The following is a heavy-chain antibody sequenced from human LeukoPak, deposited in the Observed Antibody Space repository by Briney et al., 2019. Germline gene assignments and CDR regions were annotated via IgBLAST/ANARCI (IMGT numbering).Heavy chain of an antibody. CDR3: ARDMGYYDSSGYVNWFDP. D-gene: IGHD3-22*01. Sequence: SETLSLTCTVSGGSINSGSYYWTWIRQPAGKGLEWIGRVYTSGSTNYNPSLKSRVTISVDTSKNQFSLKLSSVTAADTAVYYCARDMGYYDSSGYVNWFDPWGQGTLVTVSS. CDR1: GGSINSGSYY. CDR2: VYTSGST. J-gene: IGHJ5*02. V-gene: IGHV4-61*02.